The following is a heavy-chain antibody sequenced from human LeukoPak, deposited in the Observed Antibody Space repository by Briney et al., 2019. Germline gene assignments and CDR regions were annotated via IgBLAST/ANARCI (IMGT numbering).Heavy chain of an antibody. V-gene: IGHV3-23*01. CDR2: ISGSGGST. CDR3: AKDSPSPRGEDY. CDR1: GFTVSSNY. D-gene: IGHD3-10*01. J-gene: IGHJ4*02. Sequence: PGGPLRLSCAASGFTVSSNYMSWVRQAPGKGLEWVSAISGSGGSTYYADSVKGRFTISRDNSKNTLYLQMNSLRAEDTAVYYCAKDSPSPRGEDYWGQGTLVTVSS.